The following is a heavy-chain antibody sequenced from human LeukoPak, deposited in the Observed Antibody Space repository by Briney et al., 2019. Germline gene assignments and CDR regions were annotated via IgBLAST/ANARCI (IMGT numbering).Heavy chain of an antibody. D-gene: IGHD5-18*01. CDR2: IKQDESEK. Sequence: PGGSLRLSCAASEFTFSNYWMNWVRQAPGKGLEWVANIKQDESEKYYVDSVKGRFTISRDTAKNSLYLQMNSLRAEDTAVYYCARDRRYSYIDYWGQGTLVTVSS. CDR1: EFTFSNYW. CDR3: ARDRRYSYIDY. V-gene: IGHV3-7*04. J-gene: IGHJ4*02.